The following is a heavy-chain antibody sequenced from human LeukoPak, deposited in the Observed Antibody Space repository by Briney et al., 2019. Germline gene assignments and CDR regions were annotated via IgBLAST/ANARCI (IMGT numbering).Heavy chain of an antibody. CDR1: GGTFSSYT. CDR3: ARDTSHYCSGGSCYLNWFDP. Sequence: SVKVSXKASGGTFSSYTISWVRQAPGQGLEWMGRIIPILGIANYAQKFQGRVTITADKSTSTAYMELSSLRSEDTAVYYCARDTSHYCSGGSCYLNWFDPWGQGTLVTVSS. D-gene: IGHD2-15*01. V-gene: IGHV1-69*04. CDR2: IIPILGIA. J-gene: IGHJ5*02.